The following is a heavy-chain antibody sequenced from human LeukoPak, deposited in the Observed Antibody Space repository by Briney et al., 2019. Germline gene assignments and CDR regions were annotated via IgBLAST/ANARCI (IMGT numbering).Heavy chain of an antibody. V-gene: IGHV3-30-3*01. Sequence: HPGRSLRLSCAASGFTFSSYAMHWVRQAPGKGLEWVAVISYDGSNKYYADSVKGRFSISRDNSKNTLYLQMNSLRAEDTAVYYCARGKGYSYGYWFDPWGQGTLVTVSS. J-gene: IGHJ5*02. CDR1: GFTFSSYA. D-gene: IGHD5-18*01. CDR2: ISYDGSNK. CDR3: ARGKGYSYGYWFDP.